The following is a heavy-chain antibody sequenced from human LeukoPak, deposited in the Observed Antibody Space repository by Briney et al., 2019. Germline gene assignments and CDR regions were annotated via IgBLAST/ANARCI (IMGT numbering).Heavy chain of an antibody. CDR3: ARETVAGHFVY. J-gene: IGHJ4*02. CDR2: IYYSGTT. D-gene: IGHD6-19*01. V-gene: IGHV4-30-4*01. CDR1: GGSTSSGDYF. Sequence: PSQTLSLTCTVSGGSTSSGDYFWSWIRQPPGKGLEWIGYIYYSGTTYYNPPLKSRVTISVDTSKNQFSLSLKSVSAADTAVYYCARETVAGHFVYWGQGTLVTVSS.